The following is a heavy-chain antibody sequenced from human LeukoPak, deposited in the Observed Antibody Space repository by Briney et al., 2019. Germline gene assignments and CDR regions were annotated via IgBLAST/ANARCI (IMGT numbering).Heavy chain of an antibody. CDR2: INHSGST. CDR3: ARGEQLPTDFDY. D-gene: IGHD6-13*01. J-gene: IGHJ4*02. V-gene: IGHV4-34*01. Sequence: PSETLSLTCAVYGGSFSGYYWSWIRQPPGKGLEWIGEINHSGSTNYNPSLKSRVTISVGTSKNQFSLKLSSVTAADTAVYYCARGEQLPTDFDYWGQGTLVTVSS. CDR1: GGSFSGYY.